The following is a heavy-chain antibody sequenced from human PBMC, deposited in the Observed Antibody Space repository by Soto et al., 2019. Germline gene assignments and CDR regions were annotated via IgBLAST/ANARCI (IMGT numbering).Heavy chain of an antibody. CDR1: GGSIISYY. CDR2: TYNSGST. J-gene: IGHJ3*02. CDR3: ARRGLHYYDNSGPDAFDI. Sequence: PSETLSLTCTVSGGSIISYYWSWIRQPPGKGLEWIGYTYNSGSTNYNPSLKSRVTMSVDTSKNQFSLKLSSVTAADTAVYYCARRGLHYYDNSGPDAFDIWGQGTMVTVSS. D-gene: IGHD3-22*01. V-gene: IGHV4-59*01.